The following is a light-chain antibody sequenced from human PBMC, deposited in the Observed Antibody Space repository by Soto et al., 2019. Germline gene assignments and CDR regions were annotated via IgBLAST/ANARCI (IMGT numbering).Light chain of an antibody. CDR2: GAS. V-gene: IGKV3-20*01. CDR1: QTVSSNY. CDR3: QQYTGQPTT. J-gene: IGKJ5*01. Sequence: EIIITQSPDTLSLSPGERATLSCRASQTVSSNYLAWCQQRPGQAPRLLLYGASTRDAGIPDRFSGSGSGTDFTLTITRLEPEDSEVYFCQQYTGQPTTFGQGTRLEIK.